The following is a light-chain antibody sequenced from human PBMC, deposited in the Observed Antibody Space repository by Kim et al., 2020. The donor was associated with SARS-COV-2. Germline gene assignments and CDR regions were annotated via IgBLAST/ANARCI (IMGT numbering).Light chain of an antibody. CDR1: QNIANY. CDR2: TAS. CDR3: QQSYTTPMYT. J-gene: IGKJ2*01. Sequence: SVGNRVTISCLASQNIANYINWYQQKRGNAPDLLIHTASTLHSGVPSRFTGSGYGTDFSLTINSLQPEDVATYYCQQSYTTPMYTFGRGTKVDIK. V-gene: IGKV1-39*01.